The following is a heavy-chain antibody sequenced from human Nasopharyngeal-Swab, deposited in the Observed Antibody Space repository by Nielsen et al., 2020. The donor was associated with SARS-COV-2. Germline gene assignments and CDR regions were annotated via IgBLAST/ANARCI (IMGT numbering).Heavy chain of an antibody. V-gene: IGHV3-21*01. CDR1: GFTFSSYS. D-gene: IGHD3-3*01. CDR3: ARVYYDFWSGYYRRGTYYFDY. Sequence: GGSLRLSCAASGFTFSSYSMNWVRQAPGKGLEWVSSISSSSSYIYYADSVKGRFTISRDNAKNSLYLQMNSLRAEDTAVYYCARVYYDFWSGYYRRGTYYFDYWGQGTLVTVSS. CDR2: ISSSSSYI. J-gene: IGHJ4*02.